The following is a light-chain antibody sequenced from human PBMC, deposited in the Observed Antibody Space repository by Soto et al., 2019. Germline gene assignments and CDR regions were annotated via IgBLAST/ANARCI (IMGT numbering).Light chain of an antibody. Sequence: DIVLTQSPGTLSLSPGDRATLSCRASQSVSSNLAWYQQTPGQAPRVLIYGASSRATGIPDRFSGSGSGTDFTLTISTLEPEDFAIYFCQQYGSSPSFGGGTKVEI. J-gene: IGKJ4*01. CDR1: QSVSSN. CDR2: GAS. CDR3: QQYGSSPS. V-gene: IGKV3-20*01.